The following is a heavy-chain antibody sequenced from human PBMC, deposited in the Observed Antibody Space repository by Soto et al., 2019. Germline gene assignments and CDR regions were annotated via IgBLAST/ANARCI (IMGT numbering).Heavy chain of an antibody. V-gene: IGHV4-31*03. D-gene: IGHD6-13*01. CDR3: ARDGRLVNYYYYGMDV. J-gene: IGHJ6*02. CDR2: IYYSGST. CDR1: GGSISSGAYY. Sequence: QVQLQESGPGLVKPSQTLSLTCSVSGGSISSGAYYWTWIRQHPGKSLEWIGYIYYSGSTYYNPSLKSRVTISVDTSKNQFSLKLRSVTAADTAVYYCARDGRLVNYYYYGMDVWGQGTTVTVSS.